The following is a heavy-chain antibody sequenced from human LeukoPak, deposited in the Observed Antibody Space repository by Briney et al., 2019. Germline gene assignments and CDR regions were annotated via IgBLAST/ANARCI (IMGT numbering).Heavy chain of an antibody. V-gene: IGHV4-39*02. CDR3: ARANYYDSSGYYYNAFDI. Sequence: TSETLSLTCTVSGGSISSSSYYWGWIRQSPGKGLEWIGTFYYTGSTYYNPSLKSRITISVDTSKNHFSLKLSSVTAADTAVYYCARANYYDSSGYYYNAFDIWGQGTMVTVSS. D-gene: IGHD3-22*01. CDR1: GGSISSSSYY. J-gene: IGHJ3*02. CDR2: FYYTGST.